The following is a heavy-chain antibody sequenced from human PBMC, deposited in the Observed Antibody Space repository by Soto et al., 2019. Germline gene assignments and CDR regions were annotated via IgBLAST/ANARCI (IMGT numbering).Heavy chain of an antibody. CDR3: ARAYDSSGYVDY. D-gene: IGHD3-22*01. V-gene: IGHV3-33*01. CDR1: GFTFSSYG. J-gene: IGHJ4*02. Sequence: GGSLRLSCAASGFTFSSYGMHWVRQAPGKGLEWVAVIWYDGSNKYYADSVKGRFTISRENAKNSLYLQMNSLRSDDTAVYYCARAYDSSGYVDYWGQGTLVTVSS. CDR2: IWYDGSNK.